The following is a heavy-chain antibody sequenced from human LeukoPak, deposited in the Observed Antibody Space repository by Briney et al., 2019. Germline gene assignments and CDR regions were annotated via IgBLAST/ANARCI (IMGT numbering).Heavy chain of an antibody. D-gene: IGHD3-22*01. V-gene: IGHV4-59*01. CDR1: GPSISSYY. J-gene: IGHJ4*01. CDR2: IFYSGSP. Sequence: SESLSLTCTVSGPSISSYYWSWIRQPPGKGREWIGCIFYSGSPNYNPSRKSRVTISVDTSKNQFSLKLSSVTAADTAVYYCARAYYYDSSGFLPDYWGQGTLVTVSS. CDR3: ARAYYYDSSGFLPDY.